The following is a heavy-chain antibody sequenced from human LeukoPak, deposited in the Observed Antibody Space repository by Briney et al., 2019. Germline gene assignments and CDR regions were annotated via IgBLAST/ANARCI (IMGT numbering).Heavy chain of an antibody. CDR1: GGTFSSYA. V-gene: IGHV1-69*05. J-gene: IGHJ4*02. CDR3: ARERGITMIVYDY. D-gene: IGHD3-22*01. CDR2: IIPIFGTA. Sequence: GASVKVSCKASGGTFSSYAISWVRQAPGQGLEWMGRIIPIFGTANYAQKFQGRVTITTDESTSTAYVELSSLRSEDTAVYYCARERGITMIVYDYWGQGTLVTVSS.